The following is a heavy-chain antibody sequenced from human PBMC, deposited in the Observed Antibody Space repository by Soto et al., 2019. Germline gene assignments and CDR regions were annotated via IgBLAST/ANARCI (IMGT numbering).Heavy chain of an antibody. CDR3: TRDTMRFDP. J-gene: IGHJ5*02. CDR2: IRSKADGGKT. D-gene: IGHD3-10*01. Sequence: GGSLRLSCTASGFTFGDYAMSWFRQAPGKGLEWVGFIRSKADGGKTEYAAVVKGRFTISRDDSKGIAYLQMNSLKTEDTAVYYCTRDTMRFDPWGQGTLVTVSS. CDR1: GFTFGDYA. V-gene: IGHV3-49*03.